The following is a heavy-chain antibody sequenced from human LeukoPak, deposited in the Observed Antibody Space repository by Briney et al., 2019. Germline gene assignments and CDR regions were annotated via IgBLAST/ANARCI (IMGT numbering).Heavy chain of an antibody. CDR1: GGSISGSSYY. Sequence: SETLSLTCTVSGGSISGSSYYWGWIRQPPGKGLEWIGSIYYSGSTYYNPSLKSRVTISVDTSKNQFSLKLSSVTAADTAVYYCASGYDSSGYYRNWGQGTLVTVSS. CDR3: ASGYDSSGYYRN. CDR2: IYYSGST. D-gene: IGHD3-22*01. V-gene: IGHV4-39*07. J-gene: IGHJ4*02.